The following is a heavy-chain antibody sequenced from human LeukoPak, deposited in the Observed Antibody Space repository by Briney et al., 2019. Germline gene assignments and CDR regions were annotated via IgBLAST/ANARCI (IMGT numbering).Heavy chain of an antibody. V-gene: IGHV4-61*02. CDR3: PRSKSIAADYYYYYMDV. J-gene: IGHJ6*03. CDR2: IYTSGST. CDR1: GGSISSGSYY. D-gene: IGHD6-25*01. Sequence: SETLSLTCTVSGGSISSGSYYWSWIRQPAGKGLEWIGRIYTSGSTNYNPSLKSRVTISVDTSKNQFSLKLSSVTAADTAVYYCPRSKSIAADYYYYYMDVWGKGTTVTIPS.